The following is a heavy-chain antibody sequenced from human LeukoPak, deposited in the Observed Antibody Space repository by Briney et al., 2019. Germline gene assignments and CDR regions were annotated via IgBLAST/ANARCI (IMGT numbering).Heavy chain of an antibody. CDR1: GFTFSTYD. V-gene: IGHV3-23*01. CDR3: AKGSGSGWYGWFAP. J-gene: IGHJ5*02. Sequence: PGGSLRLSCAASGFTFSTYDMTWIRQAPGKGLECGSAISGGADSTYYADSVKGRFTISRDNSKNTLNLQMNSLRAEDTALYYCAKGSGSGWYGWFAPWGQGTLVTVSS. D-gene: IGHD6-19*01. CDR2: ISGGADST.